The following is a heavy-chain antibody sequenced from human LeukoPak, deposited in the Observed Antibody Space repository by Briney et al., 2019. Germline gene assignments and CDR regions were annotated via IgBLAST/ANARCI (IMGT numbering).Heavy chain of an antibody. CDR3: ARQGYGGHSRGAADY. D-gene: IGHD4-23*01. CDR1: GYTFTNYG. V-gene: IGHV1-18*01. CDR2: ISANNGNR. Sequence: ASVKVSCKASGYTFTNYGISWVRQAPGQGLEWMGWISANNGNRNYALKLQDRVSMTTDTSTSTAYMELRSLRSDDTAVYYCARQGYGGHSRGAADYWGQGTLVTVSS. J-gene: IGHJ4*02.